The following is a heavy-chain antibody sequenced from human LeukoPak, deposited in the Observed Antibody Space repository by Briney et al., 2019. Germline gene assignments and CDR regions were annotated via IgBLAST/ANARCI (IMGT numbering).Heavy chain of an antibody. CDR3: AKDTLIIAAAGSYSDY. Sequence: GGSLRLSCAAYGFTFSIYAMSWVRQAPGKGMEWVSGISCNSGSTYYADSVKGRFTISRDNSKNTLYLQMNSLRAEDTAVYYCAKDTLIIAAAGSYSDYWGQGTLVIVSS. V-gene: IGHV3-23*01. CDR2: ISCNSGST. CDR1: GFTFSIYA. D-gene: IGHD6-13*01. J-gene: IGHJ4*02.